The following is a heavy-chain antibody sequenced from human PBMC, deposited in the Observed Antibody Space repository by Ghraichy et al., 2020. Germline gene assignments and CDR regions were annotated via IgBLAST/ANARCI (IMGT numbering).Heavy chain of an antibody. D-gene: IGHD3-10*01. Sequence: GGVGGGRGGGVGWMGGIWPGDSDTRDSPSFQGQVTISADKSISTAYLQWSSLKASDSAMYYCATFGELLSYWGQGTLVTVSS. V-gene: IGHV5-51*01. CDR2: IWPGDSDT. J-gene: IGHJ4*02. CDR3: ATFGELLSY.